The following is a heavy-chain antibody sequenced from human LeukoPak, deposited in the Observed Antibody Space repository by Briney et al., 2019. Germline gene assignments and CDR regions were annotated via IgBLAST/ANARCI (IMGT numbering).Heavy chain of an antibody. CDR1: GLTFDIYS. J-gene: IGHJ4*02. D-gene: IGHD1-1*01. CDR3: ARTRGNDFDY. Sequence: GGSLRLSCEASGLTFDIYSMSWVRQAPGKGLEWVSVIYSGGSTYYADSVKGRFTISRDNSKNTLYLQMNSLRAEDTAVYYCARTRGNDFDYWGQGTLVTVSS. CDR2: IYSGGST. V-gene: IGHV3-66*01.